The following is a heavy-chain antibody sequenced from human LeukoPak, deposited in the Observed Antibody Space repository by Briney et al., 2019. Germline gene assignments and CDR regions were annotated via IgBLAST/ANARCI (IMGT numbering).Heavy chain of an antibody. CDR1: GFTFSSHG. J-gene: IGHJ5*02. V-gene: IGHV3-23*01. D-gene: IGHD3-22*01. Sequence: GGSLRLSCAASGFTFSSHGMNWVRQAPGKGLEWVSGISPSGGITYYTDSVKGRFTISRDNSKSTLYLQMNSLRAEDTAVYYCARDLGQYYDTSDNWFDPWGQGTLVTVSS. CDR3: ARDLGQYYDTSDNWFDP. CDR2: ISPSGGIT.